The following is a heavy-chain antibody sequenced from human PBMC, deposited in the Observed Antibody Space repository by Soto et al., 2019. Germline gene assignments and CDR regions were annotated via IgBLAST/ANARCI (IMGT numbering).Heavy chain of an antibody. CDR2: ISGSGGST. D-gene: IGHD3-3*01. CDR1: GFTFSSCA. CDR3: ARNSGHDFWSGYLVYYGMDV. V-gene: IGHV3-23*01. J-gene: IGHJ6*02. Sequence: GGSLRLSCAASGFTFSSCAMSWVRQAPGKGLEWVSAISGSGGSTYYADSVKGRFTISRDNSKNTLYLQMNSLRAEDTAVYYCARNSGHDFWSGYLVYYGMDVWGQGTTVTVYS.